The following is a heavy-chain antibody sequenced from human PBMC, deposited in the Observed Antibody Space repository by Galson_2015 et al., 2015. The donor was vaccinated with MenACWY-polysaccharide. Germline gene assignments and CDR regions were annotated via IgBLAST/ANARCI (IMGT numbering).Heavy chain of an antibody. Sequence: SLRLSCAASGFSFGSSAMTWVRQAPGTGLEWVSLIRSSGGSTYYAESVTGRFTISRDNFKNTLFLQMNSLRAGDTAIYYCAKVEGPGDVYGHDHWGQGTPVLVSA. D-gene: IGHD5-24*01. CDR3: AKVEGPGDVYGHDH. CDR1: GFSFGSSA. CDR2: IRSSGGST. J-gene: IGHJ4*02. V-gene: IGHV3-23*01.